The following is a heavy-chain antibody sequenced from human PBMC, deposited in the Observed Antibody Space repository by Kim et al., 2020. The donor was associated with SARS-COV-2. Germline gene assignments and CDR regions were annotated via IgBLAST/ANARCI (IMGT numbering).Heavy chain of an antibody. CDR2: INPNSGGT. CDR3: ARIYGSGSYSLDDY. V-gene: IGHV1-2*02. D-gene: IGHD3-10*01. CDR1: GYTFTGYY. Sequence: ASVKVSCKASGYTFTGYYMHWVRQAPGQGLEWMGWINPNSGGTNYAQKFQGRVTMTRDTSISTAYMELSRLRSDDTAVYYCARIYGSGSYSLDDYWGQGTLVTVSS. J-gene: IGHJ4*02.